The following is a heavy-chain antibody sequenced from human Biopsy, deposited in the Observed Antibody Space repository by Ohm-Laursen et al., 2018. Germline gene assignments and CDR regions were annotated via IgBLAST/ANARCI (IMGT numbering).Heavy chain of an antibody. CDR1: GYTFISYD. J-gene: IGHJ6*02. CDR2: MNPNSGKT. CDR3: AATSTLYYYYYAMDV. Sequence: GASVKVSCKASGYTFISYDIDWVRQATGQGLEWMGRMNPNSGKTGYAQKFQGRVTMTTDTSVNTAYMELSSLTFEDTAVYYCAATSTLYYYYYAMDVWDQGTTITVSS. V-gene: IGHV1-8*01.